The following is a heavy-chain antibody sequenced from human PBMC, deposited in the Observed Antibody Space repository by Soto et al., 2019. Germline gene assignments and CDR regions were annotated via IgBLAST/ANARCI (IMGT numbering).Heavy chain of an antibody. CDR1: GFTFSSYA. J-gene: IGHJ6*02. V-gene: IGHV3-30-3*01. Sequence: PGGSLRLSCAASGFTFSSYAMHWVRQAPGKGLEWVAVISYDGSNKYYADSVKGRFTISRDNSKNTLYLQMNGLRAEDTAVYYCAREERFQYYYDSSGYYSTGYYYYYYGMDVWGQGTTVTVSS. D-gene: IGHD3-22*01. CDR3: AREERFQYYYDSSGYYSTGYYYYYYGMDV. CDR2: ISYDGSNK.